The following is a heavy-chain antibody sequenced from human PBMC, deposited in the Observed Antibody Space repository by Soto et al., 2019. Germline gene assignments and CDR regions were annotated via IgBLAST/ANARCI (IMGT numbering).Heavy chain of an antibody. CDR3: ARVTPALYYYYYYMDV. Sequence: KPSETLSLTCTVSGGSISSYYWSWIRQPPGKGLEWIGYIYYSGSTNYNPSLKSRVTISVDTSKNQFSLKLSSVTAADTAVYYCARVTPALYYYYYYMDVWGKGTTVTVSS. V-gene: IGHV4-59*01. CDR1: GGSISSYY. CDR2: IYYSGST. J-gene: IGHJ6*03.